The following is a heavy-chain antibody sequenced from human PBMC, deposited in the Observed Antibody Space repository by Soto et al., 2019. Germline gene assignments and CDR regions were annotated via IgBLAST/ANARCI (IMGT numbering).Heavy chain of an antibody. Sequence: GGSLRLSCAASGFTFRSFTMNWVRQAPGKGLEWVYTISSNSAYIYYTDALRGRFTISRDNAKNSLHLQMNSLRAEDTAVYYCTRDASRDSSSRGWFDPWGPGTLVTVSS. V-gene: IGHV3-21*01. CDR2: ISSNSAYI. D-gene: IGHD6-13*01. CDR3: TRDASRDSSSRGWFDP. J-gene: IGHJ5*02. CDR1: GFTFRSFT.